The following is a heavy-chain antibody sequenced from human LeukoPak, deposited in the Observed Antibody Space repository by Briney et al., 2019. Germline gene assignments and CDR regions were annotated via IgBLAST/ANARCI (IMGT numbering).Heavy chain of an antibody. D-gene: IGHD3-22*01. CDR2: ISYDGSNK. V-gene: IGHV3-30-3*01. CDR3: ARDVRHYYDSSGWDYYYGMDV. Sequence: GGSLRLSCAASGFTYSSYAMHWVRQAPGKGLEWVAVISYDGSNKYYADSVKGRFTISRDNSKNTLYLQMNSLRAEDTAVYYCARDVRHYYDSSGWDYYYGMDVWGQGTTVTVSS. CDR1: GFTYSSYA. J-gene: IGHJ6*02.